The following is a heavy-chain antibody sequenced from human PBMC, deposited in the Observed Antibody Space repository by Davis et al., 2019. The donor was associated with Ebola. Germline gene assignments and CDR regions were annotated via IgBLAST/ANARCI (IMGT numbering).Heavy chain of an antibody. CDR1: GFTVSSNY. Sequence: PGGSLRLSCAASGFTVSSNYMSWVRQAPGKGLEWVSVIYSGGSTYYADSVKGRFTISRDNSKNTLYLQMNSLRAEDTAVYYCASTGGYCSSTSCYYYYYGMDVWGQGTTVTVSS. J-gene: IGHJ6*02. CDR2: IYSGGST. D-gene: IGHD2-2*01. V-gene: IGHV3-66*01. CDR3: ASTGGYCSSTSCYYYYYGMDV.